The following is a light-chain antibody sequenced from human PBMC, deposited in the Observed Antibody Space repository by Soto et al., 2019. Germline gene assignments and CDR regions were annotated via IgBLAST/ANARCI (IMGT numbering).Light chain of an antibody. J-gene: IGKJ2*01. CDR2: GAS. CDR1: QSVSSN. CDR3: QHYGGSPLYT. Sequence: EIVMTQSPATLSVSPGERATLSCRASQSVSSNLAWYQQRRGQAPRLLIYGASTRATGIPARFSGSGSGTEFTLTISSLQSEDFAVYYCQHYGGSPLYTFGQGTKMEIK. V-gene: IGKV3D-15*01.